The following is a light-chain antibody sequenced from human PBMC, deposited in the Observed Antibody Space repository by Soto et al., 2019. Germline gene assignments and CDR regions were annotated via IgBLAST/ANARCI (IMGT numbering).Light chain of an antibody. CDR3: SSYTSSSTYV. Sequence: ALTQPASVSGSPGQSITISCSGTSSDVGGYNYVFWYQHHPGKAPKLMIYDVSNRPSGVSNRFSGSKSGNTASLTISGLQAEDEADYYCSSYTSSSTYVFGTGTKVTVL. V-gene: IGLV2-14*03. CDR2: DVS. J-gene: IGLJ1*01. CDR1: SSDVGGYNY.